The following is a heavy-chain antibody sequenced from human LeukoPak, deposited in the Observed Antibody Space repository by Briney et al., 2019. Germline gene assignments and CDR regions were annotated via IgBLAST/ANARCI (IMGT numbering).Heavy chain of an antibody. CDR1: GFTFSSYS. J-gene: IGHJ4*02. V-gene: IGHV3-21*01. Sequence: PGGSLRLSCAASGFTFSSYSMNWVRQAPGKGLEWVSSISSSSSYIYYADSVKGRFTISRDNAKNSLYLQMNSLRAEDTAVYYCASMTTVTPAVDYWGQGTLVTVSS. D-gene: IGHD4-17*01. CDR3: ASMTTVTPAVDY. CDR2: ISSSSSYI.